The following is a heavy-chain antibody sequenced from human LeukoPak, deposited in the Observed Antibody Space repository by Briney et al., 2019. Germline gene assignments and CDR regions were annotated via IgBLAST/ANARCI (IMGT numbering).Heavy chain of an antibody. CDR3: VRDPYEAY. CDR2: IWYDGTNK. D-gene: IGHD5-12*01. J-gene: IGHJ4*02. CDR1: GFTFRSYG. V-gene: IGHV3-33*01. Sequence: GGSLRLSCAASGFTFRSYGMHWVRQAPGKGLEWVAVIWYDGTNKNYGDSVKGRFTISRDNSKNTVYLQMNSLRAEDTAVYYCVRDPYEAYWGQGTLVTVSS.